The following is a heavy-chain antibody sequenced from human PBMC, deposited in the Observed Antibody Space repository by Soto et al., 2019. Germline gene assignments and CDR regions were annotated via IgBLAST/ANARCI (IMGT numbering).Heavy chain of an antibody. CDR1: GYSFTTYW. Sequence: PGESLKISCKGSGYSFTTYWIGWVRQMPGKGLEWMGIIYPGDSDTRYSPSFQGQVTISADKSISTAYLQWSSLKASDTAMYYCATGGYCSSTNCYNFFDYWGQGTLVTVSS. CDR3: ATGGYCSSTNCYNFFDY. CDR2: IYPGDSDT. D-gene: IGHD2-2*02. J-gene: IGHJ4*02. V-gene: IGHV5-51*01.